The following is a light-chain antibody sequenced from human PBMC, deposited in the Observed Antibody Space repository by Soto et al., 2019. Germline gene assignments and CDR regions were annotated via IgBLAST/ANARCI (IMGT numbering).Light chain of an antibody. CDR3: SAWDDSLSGV. V-gene: IGLV1-47*01. J-gene: IGLJ3*02. Sequence: QSVLTQPPSASGTLGQRVTISCSGSSSNIENNDVHWYQHLPGMAPKLLIYRNNQRPSGVPDRFSASKSGTSASLAISGLRSEDEADYYCSAWDDSLSGVFGGGTKLTVL. CDR1: SSNIENND. CDR2: RNN.